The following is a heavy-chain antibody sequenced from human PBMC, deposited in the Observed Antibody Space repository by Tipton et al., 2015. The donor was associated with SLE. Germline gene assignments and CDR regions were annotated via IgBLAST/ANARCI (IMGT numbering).Heavy chain of an antibody. CDR2: IYYSGST. D-gene: IGHD2-2*01. CDR3: ARAFGTSWQWWFDP. CDR1: GGSISSGGYY. J-gene: IGHJ5*02. Sequence: LSCTVSGGSISSGGYYWSWIRQHPGKGLEWIGYIYYSGSTYYNPSLKSRITISVDTSKNQFSLKLTSVTAADTAVYYRARAFGTSWQWWFDPWGQGTLVTVSS. V-gene: IGHV4-31*02.